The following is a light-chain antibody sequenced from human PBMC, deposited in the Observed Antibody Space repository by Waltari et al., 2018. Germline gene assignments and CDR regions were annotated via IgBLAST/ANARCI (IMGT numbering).Light chain of an antibody. CDR2: VAS. J-gene: IGKJ4*01. CDR1: QSVSSH. V-gene: IGKV3D-15*01. CDR3: QHYENWPHT. Sequence: EIVMTQSPVTLSVSPGERATLSCRASQSVSSHVAWYKQKPGQAPRLLMFVASTRATGIPARFSGSGSGTEFTLTISSLQSEDSGVYYCQHYENWPHTFGGGTKVEIK.